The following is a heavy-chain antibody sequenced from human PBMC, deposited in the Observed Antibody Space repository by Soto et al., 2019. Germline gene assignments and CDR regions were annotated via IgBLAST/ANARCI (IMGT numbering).Heavy chain of an antibody. CDR3: ARDYYDTNADAFDI. J-gene: IGHJ3*02. V-gene: IGHV3-21*01. D-gene: IGHD3-22*01. CDR2: ISSTSSYI. Sequence: GGSLRLSCAASGFTFSTYTMNWVRQAPGKGLEWVSSISSTSSYIYYADSVKGRFTISRDNAKDSLSLQMNSLRAEDTAVYYCARDYYDTNADAFDIWGQGTMVTVSS. CDR1: GFTFSTYT.